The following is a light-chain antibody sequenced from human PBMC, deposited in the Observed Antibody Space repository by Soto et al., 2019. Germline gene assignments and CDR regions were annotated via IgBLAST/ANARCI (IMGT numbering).Light chain of an antibody. CDR2: SIT. Sequence: QAVVTQEPSLTVSAGGTGTLTCASSTGAVTSSYHPNWFQQQPGQAPRALIYSITNRHSWTPARFSGSLLGGKAALTLSGVRPEDEAEYYCLLYYGGGWVFGGGTKVTVL. CDR3: LLYYGGGWV. V-gene: IGLV7-43*01. CDR1: TGAVTSSYH. J-gene: IGLJ3*02.